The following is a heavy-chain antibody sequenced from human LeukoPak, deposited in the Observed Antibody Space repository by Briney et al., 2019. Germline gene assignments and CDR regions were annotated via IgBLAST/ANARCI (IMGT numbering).Heavy chain of an antibody. J-gene: IGHJ4*02. V-gene: IGHV3-23*01. CDR1: GFTFRNHA. CDR3: AKDQGYSNYGFDY. Sequence: GGSLRLSCAASGFTFRNHAMSWVRQAPGKGLEWVSAISGSGGSTYYADSVKGRFTISRDNSKNTLYLQMNSLRAEDTAVYYCAKDQGYSNYGFDYWGQGTLVTVSS. CDR2: ISGSGGST. D-gene: IGHD4-11*01.